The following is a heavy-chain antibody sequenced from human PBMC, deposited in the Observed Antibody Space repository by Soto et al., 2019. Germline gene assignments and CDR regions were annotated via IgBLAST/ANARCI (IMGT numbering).Heavy chain of an antibody. V-gene: IGHV3-49*03. CDR1: GFTFGDYA. Sequence: PWGSLRLSCTASGFTFGDYAMSWFRQAPGKGLEWVGFIRSKAYGGTTEYAASVKGRFTISRDDSKSIAYLQMNSLKTEDTAVYYCTRVKNYYDSSGYYYPNADYPAYDYWGQGTLVNVSS. CDR2: IRSKAYGGTT. J-gene: IGHJ4*02. CDR3: TRVKNYYDSSGYYYPNADYPAYDY. D-gene: IGHD3-22*01.